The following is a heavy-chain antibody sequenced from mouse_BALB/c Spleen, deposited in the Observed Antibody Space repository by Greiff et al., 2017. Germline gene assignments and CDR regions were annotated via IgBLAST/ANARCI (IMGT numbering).Heavy chain of an antibody. V-gene: IGHV1-59*01. D-gene: IGHD2-4*01. CDR2: IDPSDSYT. CDR3: ARDDYVAY. Sequence: VQLQQPGAELVKPGASVKMSCKASGYTFTSYWMHWVKQRPGQGLEWIGVIDPSDSYTSYNQKFKGKATLTVDTSSSTAYMQLSSLTSEDSAVYYCARDDYVAYWGQGTLVTVSA. CDR1: GYTFTSYW. J-gene: IGHJ3*01.